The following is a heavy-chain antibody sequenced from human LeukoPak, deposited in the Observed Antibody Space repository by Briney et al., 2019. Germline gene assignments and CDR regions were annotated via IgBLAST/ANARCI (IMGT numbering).Heavy chain of an antibody. Sequence: GGSLRLSCAASGFTFSSYWMSWVRQAPGKGLEWVSVIYSGGSTYYADSVKGRFTISRDNSKNTLYLQMNSLRAEDTAVYYCAKHNIRWHPNDYWGQGTLVTVSS. V-gene: IGHV3-66*04. D-gene: IGHD4-23*01. CDR2: IYSGGST. CDR3: AKHNIRWHPNDY. J-gene: IGHJ4*02. CDR1: GFTFSSYW.